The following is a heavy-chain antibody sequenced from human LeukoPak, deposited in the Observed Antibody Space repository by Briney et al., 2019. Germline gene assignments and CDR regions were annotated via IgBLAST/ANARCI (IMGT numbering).Heavy chain of an antibody. Sequence: SQTLSLTCAISGDSVSSKTATWNWIRQSPSRGLEWLGRTYYRSRWLNDYALSVKGRITVNPDTSKNQFSLQLTSVTPEDTAIYYCARDPAYSSDWTKNAFDIWGQGTMVTVSS. CDR1: GDSVSSKTAT. CDR3: ARDPAYSSDWTKNAFDI. D-gene: IGHD6-19*01. J-gene: IGHJ3*02. V-gene: IGHV6-1*01. CDR2: TYYRSRWLN.